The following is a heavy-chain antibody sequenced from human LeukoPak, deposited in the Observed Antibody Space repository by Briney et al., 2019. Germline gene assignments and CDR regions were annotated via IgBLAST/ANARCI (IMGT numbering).Heavy chain of an antibody. Sequence: GGSLRLSCAASGFTFSRYWMTWVRQAPRKGLEWVANIKQDGSETYYVDSMKGRFTISRDNAKNSLYLQMNSLRAEDTAVYYCARGKGDYDTSGSLFIFGGQGTLVTVSS. CDR2: IKQDGSET. CDR1: GFTFSRYW. V-gene: IGHV3-7*03. J-gene: IGHJ4*02. CDR3: ARGKGDYDTSGSLFIF. D-gene: IGHD3-22*01.